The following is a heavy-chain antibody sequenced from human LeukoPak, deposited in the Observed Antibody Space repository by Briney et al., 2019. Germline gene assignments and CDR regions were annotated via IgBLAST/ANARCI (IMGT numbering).Heavy chain of an antibody. CDR1: GGSISSSSYY. Sequence: SETLSLTCTVSGGSISSSSYYWGWIRQPPGKGLGWIGSIYYSGSTYYNPSLKSRVTISVDTSKNQFSLKLSSVTAADTAVYYCASLTSAQPECWGQGTLVTVSS. V-gene: IGHV4-39*01. CDR2: IYYSGST. J-gene: IGHJ4*02. CDR3: ASLTSAQPEC.